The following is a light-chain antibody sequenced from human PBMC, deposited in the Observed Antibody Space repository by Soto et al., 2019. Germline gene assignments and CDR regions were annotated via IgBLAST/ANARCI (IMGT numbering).Light chain of an antibody. CDR2: DVN. CDR1: SNDVGGYHY. V-gene: IGLV2-11*01. Sequence: QSALTQPRSVSGSPGQSATISCTGTSNDVGGYHYVSWYQHHPGKAPKLVIFDVNRRPSGVPHRFSGSKSDNTASLTISGLQAEDEADYYCCSYVVSYIYVFGTGTKVTVL. J-gene: IGLJ1*01. CDR3: CSYVVSYIYV.